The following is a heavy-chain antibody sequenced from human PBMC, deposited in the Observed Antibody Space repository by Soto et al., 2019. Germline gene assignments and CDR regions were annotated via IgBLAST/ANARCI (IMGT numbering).Heavy chain of an antibody. CDR2: VSYDGSKK. J-gene: IGHJ4*02. V-gene: IGHV3-30*18. CDR1: GFTFSTYA. Sequence: QVQLVESGGGVVQPGGSLRLSCVSSGFTFSTYAMHWVRQAPGKGLEWVALVSYDGSKKYYAESVKGRFTVSRDNSKNTLFLQMSSLRADDTAVYYCVKLPYGEYAEFDYWGQGTLVTVSS. D-gene: IGHD4-17*01. CDR3: VKLPYGEYAEFDY.